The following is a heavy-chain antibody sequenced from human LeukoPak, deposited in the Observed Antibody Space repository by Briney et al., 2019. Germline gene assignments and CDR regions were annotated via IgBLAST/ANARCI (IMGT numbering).Heavy chain of an antibody. J-gene: IGHJ4*02. D-gene: IGHD3-10*01. CDR2: ISGSGGAT. V-gene: IGHV3-23*01. CDR3: ARAAMVRGVDYFDS. Sequence: GGSLRLSCAASGFTFSSYSMTWVRQAPGKGLEWVSVISGSGGATYYADSVKGRFTISRDNSKNTLYLQMNSLRAEDTAVYYCARAAMVRGVDYFDSWGQGTLITVSS. CDR1: GFTFSSYS.